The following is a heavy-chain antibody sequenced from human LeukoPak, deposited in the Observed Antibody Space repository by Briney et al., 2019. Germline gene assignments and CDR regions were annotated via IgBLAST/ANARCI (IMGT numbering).Heavy chain of an antibody. J-gene: IGHJ4*02. Sequence: ASVKVSCKASGYTFTSYDFNWLRQAPGQGPEWMGWMNPNSGATGYAQKFQGRVTMTRSASINTAYMELTNLRSEDTAVYYCAGAPRSWGFDYWGQGTLVTVSS. CDR3: AGAPRSWGFDY. CDR2: MNPNSGAT. V-gene: IGHV1-8*01. D-gene: IGHD7-27*01. CDR1: GYTFTSYD.